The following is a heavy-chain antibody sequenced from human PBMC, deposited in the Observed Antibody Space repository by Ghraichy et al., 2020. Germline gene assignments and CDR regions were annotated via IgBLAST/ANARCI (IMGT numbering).Heavy chain of an antibody. CDR2: IYTTGIT. J-gene: IGHJ6*03. CDR3: ARAGGYHASGYYYYYMDV. D-gene: IGHD2-8*02. Sequence: SETLSLTCTVSGGSISSGNYYWSWIRQSAGKGLEWLGCIYTTGITKDNPSFKSRVTISVDTSKNQFSLKLSSVTAADTAVYYCARAGGYHASGYYYYYMDVWGKGTTVTVSS. CDR1: GGSISSGNYY. V-gene: IGHV4-61*02.